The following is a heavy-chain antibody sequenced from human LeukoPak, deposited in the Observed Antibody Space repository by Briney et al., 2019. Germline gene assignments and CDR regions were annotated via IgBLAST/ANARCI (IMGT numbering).Heavy chain of an antibody. V-gene: IGHV1-8*01. CDR3: ARDQSIFGVATDY. CDR2: MNPNSGNT. CDR1: RYTFTGYD. J-gene: IGHJ4*02. Sequence: GASVKVSCKASRYTFTGYDVNWVRQATGQGLEWMGWMNPNSGNTGYAQKFQGRVTMTRNTSTSTAFMELSSLTSEDTAVYYCARDQSIFGVATDYWGQGTLVTVSS. D-gene: IGHD3-3*01.